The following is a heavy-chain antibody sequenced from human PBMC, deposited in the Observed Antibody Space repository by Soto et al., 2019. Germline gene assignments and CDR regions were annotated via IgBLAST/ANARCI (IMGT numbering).Heavy chain of an antibody. CDR2: ISDSGGST. J-gene: IGHJ4*02. CDR1: RFTFDNYV. CDR3: TKGWLDY. V-gene: IGHV3-23*01. D-gene: IGHD2-15*01. Sequence: EVYLLDSGGGLVQPGGSLRVSCVASRFTFDNYVMSWVRQAPGKGLEWVSSISDSGGSTYYADSVKGRFTISRDHSKNTLHLQMISLRAEDTAVYYCTKGWLDYWGQGTLVTVSS.